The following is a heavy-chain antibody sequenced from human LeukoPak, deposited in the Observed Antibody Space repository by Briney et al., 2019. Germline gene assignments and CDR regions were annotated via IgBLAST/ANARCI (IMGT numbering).Heavy chain of an antibody. CDR1: GFTFNNYP. D-gene: IGHD4-23*01. CDR3: ARERPDYGGNVDY. V-gene: IGHV3-64*01. J-gene: IGHJ4*02. Sequence: GGSLRLSCAASGFTFNNYPIHRVRQAPGKGLEYVSAISSNGDNTYYANSVKGRFTVSRDNSKNTVYLQMGSLRPDDMAVYYCARERPDYGGNVDYWGQGTLVTVSS. CDR2: ISSNGDNT.